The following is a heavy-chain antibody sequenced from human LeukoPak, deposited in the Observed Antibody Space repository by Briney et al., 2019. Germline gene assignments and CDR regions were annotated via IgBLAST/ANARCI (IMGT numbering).Heavy chain of an antibody. D-gene: IGHD1-26*01. CDR3: ARDFVGSSYYYYYGMDV. J-gene: IGHJ6*02. CDR2: ISSSGSTI. V-gene: IGHV3-11*01. Sequence: PGGSLRLSCAASGFTFSDYYMSWIRQAPGKGLEWVSYISSSGSTIYYADSVKGRFTISRDNAKNSLYLQMNSLRAEDTAVYYCARDFVGSSYYYYYGMDVWSQGTTVTVSS. CDR1: GFTFSDYY.